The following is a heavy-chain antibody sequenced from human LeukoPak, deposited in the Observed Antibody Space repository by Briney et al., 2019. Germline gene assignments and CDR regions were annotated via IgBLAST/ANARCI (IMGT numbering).Heavy chain of an antibody. J-gene: IGHJ4*02. CDR3: AKDKFGPWGSNFDY. CDR1: GFTFSTYW. CDR2: ISYDGSNK. D-gene: IGHD3-10*01. V-gene: IGHV3-30*18. Sequence: PGGSLRLSCAASGFTFSTYWMHWVRQAPGKGLEWVAVISYDGSNKYYADSVKGRFTISRDNSKNTLYLQMNSLRTEDTAVYYCAKDKFGPWGSNFDYWGQGTLVTVSS.